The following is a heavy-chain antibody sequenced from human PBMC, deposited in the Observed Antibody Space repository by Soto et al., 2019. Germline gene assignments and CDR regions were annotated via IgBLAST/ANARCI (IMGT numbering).Heavy chain of an antibody. CDR2: IFFGGSP. CDR1: GGSISSSSYY. J-gene: IGHJ4*02. CDR3: ARLDSSGWYYFDY. Sequence: PSETLSLTCTVSGGSISSSSYYWGWIRQPPGKGQEWIGIIFFGGSPYYNPSFKSRFPFSVDTSKNLFSLKLISVTAADPAVYYCARLDSSGWYYFDYWGKGTLVTVS. D-gene: IGHD6-19*01. V-gene: IGHV4-39*01.